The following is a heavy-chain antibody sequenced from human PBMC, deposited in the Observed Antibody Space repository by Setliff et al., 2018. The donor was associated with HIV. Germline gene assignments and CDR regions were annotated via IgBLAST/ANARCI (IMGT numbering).Heavy chain of an antibody. J-gene: IGHJ6*03. Sequence: PSQILSLTCAISGDSVSSNSAAWNWIRQSPSRGLEWLGRTYYRSKWYNDYAVSVKSRITINPDTSKNQFSLQLNSVTPEDTAVYYCARGTGIQLWLKGGDYYYYYMDVWGKGTTVTV. CDR2: TYYRSKWYN. D-gene: IGHD5-18*01. CDR1: GDSVSSNSAA. CDR3: ARGTGIQLWLKGGDYYYYYMDV. V-gene: IGHV6-1*01.